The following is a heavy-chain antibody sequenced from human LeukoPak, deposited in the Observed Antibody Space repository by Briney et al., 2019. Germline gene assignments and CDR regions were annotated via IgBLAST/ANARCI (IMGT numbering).Heavy chain of an antibody. J-gene: IGHJ4*02. CDR1: GGSISNYY. V-gene: IGHV4-39*07. CDR3: ARLQLGDFDY. Sequence: SETLSLTCTVSGGSISNYYWGWIRQPPGKGLEWIGSIYYSGSTYYNPSLKSRVTISVDTSKNQFSLKLSSVTAADTAVYYCARLQLGDFDYWGQGTLVTVSS. CDR2: IYYSGST. D-gene: IGHD1-1*01.